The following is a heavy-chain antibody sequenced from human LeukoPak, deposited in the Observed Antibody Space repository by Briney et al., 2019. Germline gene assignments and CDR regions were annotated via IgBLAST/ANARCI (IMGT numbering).Heavy chain of an antibody. CDR1: GFTFSSYA. CDR2: ISGSGGST. V-gene: IGHV3-23*01. J-gene: IGHJ4*02. CDR3: AKVPVRLSGGYYFDY. Sequence: PGGSLRLSCAASGFTFSSYAMSWVRQAPGKGLEWVSAISGSGGSTYYADSVKGRFTISRDNSKNTLYLQMNSLRAEDTAVYYCAKVPVRLSGGYYFDYWGQGTLVTVSS. D-gene: IGHD4-17*01.